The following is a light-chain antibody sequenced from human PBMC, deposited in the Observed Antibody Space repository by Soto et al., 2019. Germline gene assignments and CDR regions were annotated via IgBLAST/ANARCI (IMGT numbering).Light chain of an antibody. CDR1: QSISSY. CDR3: QQSYTTPLT. Sequence: DIQMTQSPSCLSASVGDRVTITCRASQSISSYLNWYQQKPGKAPKLLIYAASSFQSGVPSRFSGSGSGTDFNLTISSLQPEDFATYYCQQSYTTPLTFGGGTKVEIK. V-gene: IGKV1-39*01. J-gene: IGKJ4*01. CDR2: AAS.